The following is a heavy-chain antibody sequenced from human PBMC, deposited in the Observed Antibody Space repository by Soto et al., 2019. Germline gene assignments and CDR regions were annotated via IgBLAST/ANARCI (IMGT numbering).Heavy chain of an antibody. J-gene: IGHJ4*02. CDR3: AREKRRDGYNLGY. D-gene: IGHD5-12*01. Sequence: QVQLVESGGGVVQPGRSLRLSCAASGFTFSSYAMHCVRQAPGKGLEWVAVISYDGSNKYYADSVKGRFTISRDNSKNTLYLQMNSLRAEDTAVYYCAREKRRDGYNLGYWGQGTLVTVSS. CDR1: GFTFSSYA. V-gene: IGHV3-30-3*01. CDR2: ISYDGSNK.